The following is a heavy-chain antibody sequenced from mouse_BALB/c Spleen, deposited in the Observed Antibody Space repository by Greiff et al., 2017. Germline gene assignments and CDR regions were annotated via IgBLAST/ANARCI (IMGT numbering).Heavy chain of an antibody. V-gene: IGHV1-82*01. D-gene: IGHD2-14*01. J-gene: IGHJ1*01. CDR1: GYAFSSSW. CDR2: IYPGDGDT. Sequence: QVQLKQSGPELVKPGASVKISCKASGYAFSSSWMNWVKQRPGQGLEWIGRIYPGDGDTNYNGKFKGKATLTADKSSSTAYMQLSSLTSVDSAVYFCARSGDYRYDGYWYFDVWGAGTTVTVSS. CDR3: ARSGDYRYDGYWYFDV.